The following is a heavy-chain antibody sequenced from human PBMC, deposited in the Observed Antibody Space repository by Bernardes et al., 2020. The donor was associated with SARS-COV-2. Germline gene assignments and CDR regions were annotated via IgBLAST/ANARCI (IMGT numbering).Heavy chain of an antibody. Sequence: VGALLLSCAASGFTFRGSAMHWVRQDSGPGLEWIGRIRTKPNNYATSYGASVKGRFTVSRDDSKNTVYLLMNSLKTEDTAMYYCIGQLSGGDYNYLGYWGQGTLVTVSA. CDR3: IGQLSGGDYNYLGY. CDR2: IRTKPNNYAT. CDR1: GFTFRGSA. V-gene: IGHV3-73*01. J-gene: IGHJ4*02. D-gene: IGHD2-21*02.